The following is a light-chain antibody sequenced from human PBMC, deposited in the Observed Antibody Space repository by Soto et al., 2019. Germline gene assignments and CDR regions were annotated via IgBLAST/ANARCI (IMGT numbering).Light chain of an antibody. CDR1: SSDVGGYNF. CDR3: SSYTGSSTRYV. CDR2: EVS. V-gene: IGLV2-14*01. J-gene: IGLJ1*01. Sequence: QSVLTQPASVSGSPGQSITISGTGTSSDVGGYNFVSWYQQYPGKAPKLMIYEVSNRPSGVSNRFSGSKSGNTASLTISGLQAEDESDYYCSSYTGSSTRYVFGTGTKVTVL.